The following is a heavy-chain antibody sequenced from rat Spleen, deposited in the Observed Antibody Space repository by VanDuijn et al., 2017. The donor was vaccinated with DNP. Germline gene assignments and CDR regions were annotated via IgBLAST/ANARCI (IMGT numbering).Heavy chain of an antibody. Sequence: EVKLVESGGGLVQPGRSLKLSCEVSRFTISDYGMAWVRQAPTKGLEWVASISAGGGNSNYRDSVKGRFTISRDNARNTLYLQMDSLRSEDTATYYCVREDYYSGDWYFDFWGPGTMVTVSS. V-gene: IGHV5S13*01. CDR3: VREDYYSGDWYFDF. D-gene: IGHD1-1*01. CDR1: RFTISDYG. CDR2: ISAGGGNS. J-gene: IGHJ1*01.